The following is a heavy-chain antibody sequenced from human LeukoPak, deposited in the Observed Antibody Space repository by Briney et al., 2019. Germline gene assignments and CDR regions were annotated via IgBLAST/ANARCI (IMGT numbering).Heavy chain of an antibody. CDR2: TYPDDADT. CDR1: GYSFTNYW. D-gene: IGHD1-1*01. V-gene: IGHV5-51*01. J-gene: IGHJ4*02. CDR3: ARHSNWNHIDY. Sequence: GESLKISCRVSGYSFTNYWIDWVRQKPGEGLEWMGITYPDDADTRYSPSFQGHVTISADKSISTAYMQWSSLMTSDNAIYYCARHSNWNHIDYWGQRTLVTVSS.